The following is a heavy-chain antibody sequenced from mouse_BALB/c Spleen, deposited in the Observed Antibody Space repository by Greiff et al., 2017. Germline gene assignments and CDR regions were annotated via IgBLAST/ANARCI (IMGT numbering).Heavy chain of an antibody. V-gene: IGHV5-12-1*01. CDR1: GFAFSSYD. CDR3: ARQMITPYYYAMDY. J-gene: IGHJ4*01. CDR2: ISSGGGST. Sequence: EVKLVESGGGLVKPVGSLKLSCAASGFAFSSYDMSWVRQTPEKRLEWVAYISSGGGSTYYPDTVKGRFTISRDNAKNTLYLQMSSLKSEDTAMYYCARQMITPYYYAMDYWGQGTSVTVSS. D-gene: IGHD2-4*01.